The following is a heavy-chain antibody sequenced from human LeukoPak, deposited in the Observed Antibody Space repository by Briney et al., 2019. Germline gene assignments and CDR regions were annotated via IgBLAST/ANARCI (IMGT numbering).Heavy chain of an antibody. Sequence: GASVKVSCKASGYTFTSYAMHWARQAPGQRLEWMGWINAGNGNTKYSQEFQGRVTITRDTSASTAYMELSSLRSEDMAVYYCARGGDWYRYFDYWGQGTLVTVSS. V-gene: IGHV1-3*03. CDR1: GYTFTSYA. J-gene: IGHJ4*02. CDR3: ARGGDWYRYFDY. D-gene: IGHD6-19*01. CDR2: INAGNGNT.